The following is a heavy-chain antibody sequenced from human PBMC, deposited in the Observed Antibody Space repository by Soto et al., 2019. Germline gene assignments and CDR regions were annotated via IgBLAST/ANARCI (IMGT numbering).Heavy chain of an antibody. CDR2: ISAYNGNT. J-gene: IGHJ6*02. Sequence: QVQVVQSGAEVKKPGASVKVSCKASGYTFTTYGISWVRQAPGQGLEWMGWISAYNGNTNYAQKLQGRVTMATDTSTSTAYMELRSLRSDDTAVYYCARSRDDDSSGYSFYGLDVWGQWTTVTVSS. D-gene: IGHD3-22*01. CDR3: ARSRDDDSSGYSFYGLDV. CDR1: GYTFTTYG. V-gene: IGHV1-18*01.